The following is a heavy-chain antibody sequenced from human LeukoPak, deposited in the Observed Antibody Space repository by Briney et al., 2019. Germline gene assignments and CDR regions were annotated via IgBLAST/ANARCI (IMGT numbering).Heavy chain of an antibody. D-gene: IGHD3-9*01. V-gene: IGHV3-53*01. J-gene: IGHJ4*02. CDR2: IYSGGST. Sequence: PGGSLRLSCAASGFTVSSNYMSWVRQAPGKGLEGGSVIYSGGSTYYAASVTGRFTISRDNSKNTLYLQMNSLRAEDTAVYYCARDTKIRDSGDLVTDYWGQGTLVTVSS. CDR1: GFTVSSNY. CDR3: ARDTKIRDSGDLVTDY.